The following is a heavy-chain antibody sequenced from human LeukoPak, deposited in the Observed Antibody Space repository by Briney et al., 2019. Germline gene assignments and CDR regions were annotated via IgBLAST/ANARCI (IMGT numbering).Heavy chain of an antibody. V-gene: IGHV4-39*01. Sequence: NPSETLSLTCTVSGGSISSGSYYWGWLRQPPGKGLEWIGNMYYSGGTYFNPSLKSRVTISIDTSKTQFSLTLSSVTGADTAVYYCASPRKEYDFRSGYYPFDYWGQGILVTVSS. J-gene: IGHJ4*02. CDR3: ASPRKEYDFRSGYYPFDY. CDR1: GGSISSGSYY. D-gene: IGHD3-3*01. CDR2: MYYSGGT.